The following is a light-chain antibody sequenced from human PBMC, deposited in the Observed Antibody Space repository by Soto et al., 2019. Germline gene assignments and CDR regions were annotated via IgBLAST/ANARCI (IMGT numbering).Light chain of an antibody. CDR1: SSDIGGYNS. J-gene: IGLJ1*01. V-gene: IGLV2-8*01. CDR3: SSFTDANNSL. CDR2: DVT. Sequence: QSALTQSPSASGSPGQSVTISCTGTSSDIGGYNSVSWYQQHPGKAPKVMIYDVTKRPSGVPDRFSGSKSGNTASLTVSALQAEDEADYYCSSFTDANNSLFGTGTNVTVL.